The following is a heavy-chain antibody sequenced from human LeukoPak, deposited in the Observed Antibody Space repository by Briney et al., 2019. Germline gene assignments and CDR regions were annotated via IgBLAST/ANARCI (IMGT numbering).Heavy chain of an antibody. CDR1: GFSFSNYA. CDR3: AKQRGALRENYYMDV. D-gene: IGHD5-24*01. V-gene: IGHV3-23*01. J-gene: IGHJ6*03. Sequence: GGSLRLSCLASGFSFSNYAMSWVRQAPGKGLEWVSNAGSSSRLYGDSVKGRFSVSRANSKNTLYLQMTSLRADDTAVYYCAKQRGALRENYYMDVWGKGTTVTVSS. CDR2: NAGSSSR.